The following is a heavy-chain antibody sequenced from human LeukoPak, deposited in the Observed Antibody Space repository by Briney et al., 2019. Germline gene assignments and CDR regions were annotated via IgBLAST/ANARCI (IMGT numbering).Heavy chain of an antibody. CDR1: GFTFSSYG. Sequence: PGGSLRLSCAASGFTFSSYGMHWVRQAPGKGLEWVAVISYDGSNKYYADSVKGRFTISRDNSKNTLYLQMNSLRAEDTAVYYCAKDSEGGTMIVVVTHFDYWGQGTLVTVSS. CDR2: ISYDGSNK. J-gene: IGHJ4*02. D-gene: IGHD3-22*01. CDR3: AKDSEGGTMIVVVTHFDY. V-gene: IGHV3-30*18.